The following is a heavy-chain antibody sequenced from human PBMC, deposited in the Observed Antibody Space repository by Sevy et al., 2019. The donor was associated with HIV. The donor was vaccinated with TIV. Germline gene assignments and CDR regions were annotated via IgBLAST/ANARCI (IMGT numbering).Heavy chain of an antibody. CDR3: AREGCTKPHDY. D-gene: IGHD2-8*01. V-gene: IGHV3-23*01. CDR1: GFTFTRYT. Sequence: GGSLRLSCMTSGFTFTRYTMTWVRQAPGKGLEWVSTFCFGDGKMYHADSVKGRFTFSRDISKNTVYLQMNSLRADDTAVYYCAREGCTKPHDYWGQGTLVTVSS. CDR2: FCFGDGKM. J-gene: IGHJ4*02.